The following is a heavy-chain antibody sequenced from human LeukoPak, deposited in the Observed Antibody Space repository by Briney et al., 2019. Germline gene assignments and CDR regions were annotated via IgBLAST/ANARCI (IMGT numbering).Heavy chain of an antibody. J-gene: IGHJ4*02. CDR2: IYYSGST. V-gene: IGHV4-59*01. CDR3: AREVPCSSTSCPLDY. Sequence: PSETLSLTCTVSGGSISGYFWSWIRQPPGKGLEWIGYIYYSGSTNYNPSLKSRVTISVDTSKNQFSLKLSSVTAADTAVYYCAREVPCSSTSCPLDYWGQGTLVTVSS. D-gene: IGHD2-2*01. CDR1: GGSISGYF.